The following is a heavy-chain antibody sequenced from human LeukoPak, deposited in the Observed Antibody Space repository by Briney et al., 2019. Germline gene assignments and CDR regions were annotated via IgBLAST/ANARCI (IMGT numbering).Heavy chain of an antibody. CDR2: IFFTLGSG. CDR1: GGTFDNTA. V-gene: IGHV1-69*04. Sequence: SVEVSCKASGGTFDNTAVNWLRQAPGQGLEWMGRIFFTLGSGTFAQKLQGRVRFSADKATNTAYMELSSLRPEDTAIYYCARVDHDSRPYSHRGPQNWFDPWGQGTRVTVSS. D-gene: IGHD3-22*01. CDR3: ARVDHDSRPYSHRGPQNWFDP. J-gene: IGHJ5*02.